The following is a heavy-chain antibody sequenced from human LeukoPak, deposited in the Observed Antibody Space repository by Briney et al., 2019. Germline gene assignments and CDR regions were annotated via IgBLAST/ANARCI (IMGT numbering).Heavy chain of an antibody. Sequence: SETLSLTCTVSGGSISSYYWSWIRQPPGKGLEWIGYIYYSGSTNYNPSLKSRVTISVDTSKNQFSLKLSSVTAADTVVYYCARGGIAARYYYYMDVWGKGTTVTVSS. CDR3: ARGGIAARYYYYMDV. D-gene: IGHD6-6*01. J-gene: IGHJ6*03. CDR1: GGSISSYY. V-gene: IGHV4-59*01. CDR2: IYYSGST.